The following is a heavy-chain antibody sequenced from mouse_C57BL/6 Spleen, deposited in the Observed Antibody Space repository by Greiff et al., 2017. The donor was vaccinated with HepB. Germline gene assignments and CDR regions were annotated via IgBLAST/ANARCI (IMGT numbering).Heavy chain of an antibody. J-gene: IGHJ3*01. CDR1: GFNIKDYY. Sequence: EVMLVESGAELVKPGASVKLSCTASGFNIKDYYMHWVKQRTEQGLEWIGRIDPEDGETKYAPKFQGKATITADTSSNTAYLQLSSLTSEDTAVYYCARYYGSSSPFAYWGQGTLVTVSA. CDR2: IDPEDGET. V-gene: IGHV14-2*01. D-gene: IGHD1-1*01. CDR3: ARYYGSSSPFAY.